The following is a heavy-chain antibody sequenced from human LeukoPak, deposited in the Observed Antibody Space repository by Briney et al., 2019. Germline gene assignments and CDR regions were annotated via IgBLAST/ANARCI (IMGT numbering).Heavy chain of an antibody. D-gene: IGHD1-26*01. CDR3: AKDLKLGVTLSYYFDS. J-gene: IGHJ4*02. Sequence: GRSLRLSCAASGFTFADHAMHWVRQAPGKRPEWVSSISSNSYSITYADSVRGRFTVSRDNAKNSLYLQMNSLRAENTAFYYCAKDLKLGVTLSYYFDSWGQGTLVTVSP. CDR1: GFTFADHA. CDR2: ISSNSYSI. V-gene: IGHV3-9*01.